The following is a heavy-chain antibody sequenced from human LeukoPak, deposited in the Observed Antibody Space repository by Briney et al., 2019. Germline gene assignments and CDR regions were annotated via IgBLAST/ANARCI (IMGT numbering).Heavy chain of an antibody. J-gene: IGHJ6*02. CDR1: GYTFTGYY. Sequence: GASVKVSCKASGYTFTGYYMHWVRQAPGQGLEWMGWINPNSGGTNYAQKFQGRVTMIRDTSISTAYMELSRLRSNDTAVYYCASPAGPLDYYYGMDVWGQGTTVTVSS. V-gene: IGHV1-2*02. CDR3: ASPAGPLDYYYGMDV. CDR2: INPNSGGT.